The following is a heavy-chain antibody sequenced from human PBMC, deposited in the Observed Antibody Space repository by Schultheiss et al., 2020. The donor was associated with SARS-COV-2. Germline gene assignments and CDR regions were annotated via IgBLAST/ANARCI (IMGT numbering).Heavy chain of an antibody. V-gene: IGHV4-4*09. CDR3: ARAGYCSSTSCYTEY. J-gene: IGHJ4*02. CDR1: GGSISSYY. D-gene: IGHD2-2*02. Sequence: SETLSLTCTVSGGSISSYYWSWIRQPPGKGLEWIGYIYHSGSTYYNPSLKSRVTISVDRSKNQFSLKLSSVTAADTAVYYCARAGYCSSTSCYTEYWGQGTLVTVSS. CDR2: IYHSGST.